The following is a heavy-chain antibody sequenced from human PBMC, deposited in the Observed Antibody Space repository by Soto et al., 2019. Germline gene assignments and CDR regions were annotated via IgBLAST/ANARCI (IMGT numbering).Heavy chain of an antibody. D-gene: IGHD2-15*01. Sequence: SETLSLTCAVYGGSFSGYYWSWIRQPPGKGLEWIGEINHSGSTNYNPSLKSRVTISVDTSKNQFSLKLSSVTAADTAVYYCARGPEYGGNGRHNWFYHWGQGTLVTVSS. CDR3: ARGPEYGGNGRHNWFYH. J-gene: IGHJ5*02. V-gene: IGHV4-34*01. CDR2: INHSGST. CDR1: GGSFSGYY.